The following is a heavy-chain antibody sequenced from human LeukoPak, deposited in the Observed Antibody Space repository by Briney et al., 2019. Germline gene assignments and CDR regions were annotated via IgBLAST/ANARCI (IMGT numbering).Heavy chain of an antibody. CDR3: ARGSLPGYSVGYMYYYYMDV. CDR2: ISGSGGST. V-gene: IGHV3-23*01. D-gene: IGHD5-18*01. J-gene: IGHJ6*03. Sequence: GGSLRLSCAASGLTFSSYAMSWVRQAPGKGLEWVSAISGSGGSTSYADSVKGRFTISRDNSKNTLYLQMNSLRPEDTAVYYCARGSLPGYSVGYMYYYYMDVWGKGTTVTVSS. CDR1: GLTFSSYA.